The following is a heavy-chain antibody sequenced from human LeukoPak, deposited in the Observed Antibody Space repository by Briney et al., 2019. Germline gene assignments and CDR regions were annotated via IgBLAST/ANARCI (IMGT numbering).Heavy chain of an antibody. D-gene: IGHD3-3*01. V-gene: IGHV4-39*07. Sequence: SETLSLTCTVSSGSISTSNYYWGWVRQPPGKALEWIGNIFYTGSTYYSPSLKSRVTISLDTSKNQFSLKLSSVTAADTAVYYCARAVYDFWSGYYNDYFDYWGQGTLVTVSS. CDR1: SGSISTSNYY. CDR2: IFYTGST. J-gene: IGHJ4*02. CDR3: ARAVYDFWSGYYNDYFDY.